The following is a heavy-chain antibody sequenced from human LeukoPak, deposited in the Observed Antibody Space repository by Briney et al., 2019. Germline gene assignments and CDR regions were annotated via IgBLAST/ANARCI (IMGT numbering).Heavy chain of an antibody. J-gene: IGHJ4*02. CDR1: GGSFSGYY. CDR2: INHSGST. CDR3: VRGTVERYSNYGD. D-gene: IGHD4-11*01. Sequence: SETLSLTCAVYGGSFSGYYWNWIRQPPGKGLEWIGEINHSGSTNYNPSLKSRVTILVDTSKNQFSLKLSSVTAADTAVYYCVRGTVERYSNYGDWGQGTLVTVSS. V-gene: IGHV4-34*01.